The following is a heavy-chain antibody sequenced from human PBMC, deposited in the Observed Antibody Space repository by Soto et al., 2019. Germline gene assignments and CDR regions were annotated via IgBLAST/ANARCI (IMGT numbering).Heavy chain of an antibody. D-gene: IGHD3-10*01. CDR1: GYTFTSYA. CDR2: INAGNGNT. CDR3: ARSVLLWFGSNWSAP. V-gene: IGHV1-3*01. Sequence: ASVKVSCKASGYTFTSYAMHWVRQAPGQRLEWMGWINAGNGNTKYSQKFQGRVTITRDTSASTAYMELSSLRSEDTAVYYCARSVLLWFGSNWSAPWGQGTLVTVSS. J-gene: IGHJ5*02.